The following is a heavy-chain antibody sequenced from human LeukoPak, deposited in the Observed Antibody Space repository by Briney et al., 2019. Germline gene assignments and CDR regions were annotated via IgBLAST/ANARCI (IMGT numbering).Heavy chain of an antibody. V-gene: IGHV3-21*01. J-gene: IGHJ3*02. CDR2: TDTSGNYI. CDR3: ARGRSITLLRGVAMSDGFDI. CDR1: GFTFSNYG. D-gene: IGHD3-10*01. Sequence: PGGSLRLSCTASGFTFSNYGMNWVRQAPGKGPEWVSFTDTSGNYIYYGDSVKGRFTISRDNAKNLVFLQMNGLRAEDTAVYYCARGRSITLLRGVAMSDGFDIWGQGAMVAVSS.